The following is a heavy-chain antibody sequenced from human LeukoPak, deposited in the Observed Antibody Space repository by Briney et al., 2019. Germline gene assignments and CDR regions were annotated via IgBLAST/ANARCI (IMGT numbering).Heavy chain of an antibody. CDR3: AKDVAAGTAYAFDI. CDR1: DFVFSSYG. Sequence: GESLKISCEASDFVFSSYGMHWVRQAPDKGLEWVAVIWYDGSKKYYAESVKGRFTICRDNSKNALYLQMNSLRAEDTAVYYCAKDVAAGTAYAFDIWGQGTMVTVSS. V-gene: IGHV3-33*06. D-gene: IGHD6-19*01. CDR2: IWYDGSKK. J-gene: IGHJ3*02.